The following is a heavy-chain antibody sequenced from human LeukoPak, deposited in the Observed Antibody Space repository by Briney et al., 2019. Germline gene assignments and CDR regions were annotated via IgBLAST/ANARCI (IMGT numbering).Heavy chain of an antibody. V-gene: IGHV4-4*07. CDR3: ARVEPDCSSTSCYRTYWYFDL. J-gene: IGHJ2*01. D-gene: IGHD2-2*02. CDR1: GGSISSYY. Sequence: PSETLSLTCTASGGSISSYYWSWIRQPAGKGLEWIGRIYTSGSTNYNPSLKSRVTMSVDTSKNQFSLKLSSVTAADTAVYYCARVEPDCSSTSCYRTYWYFDLWGRGTLVTVSS. CDR2: IYTSGST.